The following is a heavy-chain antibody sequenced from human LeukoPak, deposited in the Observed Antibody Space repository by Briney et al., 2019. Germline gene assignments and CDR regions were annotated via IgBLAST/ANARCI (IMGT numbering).Heavy chain of an antibody. V-gene: IGHV4-4*09. CDR1: GASISNYY. Sequence: PSETLSLTCTVPGASISNYYWSWIRQTPEKGLEWMGHIHSSGGSSYYPSLKSRLTLSIDTSRNQLSLKLPSATAADTAVYFCARLGSYHDFWGQGALVTVSS. CDR2: IHSSGGS. D-gene: IGHD1-26*01. CDR3: ARLGSYHDF. J-gene: IGHJ4*02.